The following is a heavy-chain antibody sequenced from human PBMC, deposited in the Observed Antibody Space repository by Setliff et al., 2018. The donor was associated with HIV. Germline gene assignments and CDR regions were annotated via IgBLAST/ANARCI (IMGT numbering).Heavy chain of an antibody. CDR1: GFSFDAYS. Sequence: QSGGSLRLSCAAFGFSFDAYSMNWVRQAPGEGLEWVSAILSTGERTFYADSVKGRFTISRDNSKNTVYLQMNSLRAEDTAEYYCAKELAASGLGYFDSWGRGILVTVSS. CDR3: AKELAASGLGYFDS. V-gene: IGHV3-23*01. D-gene: IGHD3-22*01. J-gene: IGHJ4*02. CDR2: ILSTGERT.